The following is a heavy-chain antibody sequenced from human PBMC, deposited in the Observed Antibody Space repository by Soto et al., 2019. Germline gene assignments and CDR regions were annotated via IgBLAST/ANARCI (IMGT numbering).Heavy chain of an antibody. D-gene: IGHD2-2*01. V-gene: IGHV4-59*01. CDR3: ARAGHCSSPSCFGYCSMCFDP. CDR2: IYYSGST. CDR1: GGSISSDY. Sequence: SETLSLTCTVSGGSISSDYWGWIRQPPGKGLEWIAYIYYSGSTSYNPSLKSRVTISLDTSRNQFSLKLNSVTAADTAVYYCARAGHCSSPSCFGYCSMCFDPWGQGTLVTVSS. J-gene: IGHJ5*02.